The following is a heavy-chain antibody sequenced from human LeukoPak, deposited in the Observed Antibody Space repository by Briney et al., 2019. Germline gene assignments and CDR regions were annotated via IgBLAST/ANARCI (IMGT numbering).Heavy chain of an antibody. Sequence: GGSLRLSCSASGFTFSGYAMHWVRHAPEKGLEYVSAIISNGESTYYSDSVKDRFTISRDNSKDTLYLQMSSLRPEDTAVYYCVKSASTWYLFDYWGQGTLVSVSS. CDR1: GFTFSGYA. D-gene: IGHD6-13*01. J-gene: IGHJ4*02. V-gene: IGHV3-64*03. CDR2: IISNGEST. CDR3: VKSASTWYLFDY.